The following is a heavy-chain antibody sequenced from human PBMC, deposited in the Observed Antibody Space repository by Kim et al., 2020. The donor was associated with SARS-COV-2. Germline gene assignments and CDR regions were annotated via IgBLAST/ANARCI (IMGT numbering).Heavy chain of an antibody. CDR1: GFTFSSYS. V-gene: IGHV3-21*01. J-gene: IGHJ6*02. CDR3: ARAGNYYGSGSYYNSPTSYYYYGMDV. Sequence: GGSLRLSCAASGFTFSSYSMNWVRQAPGKGLEWVSSISSSSSYIYYADSVKGRFTISRDNAKNSLYLQMNSLRAEDTAVYYCARAGNYYGSGSYYNSPTSYYYYGMDVWGQGTTVTVSS. CDR2: ISSSSSYI. D-gene: IGHD3-10*01.